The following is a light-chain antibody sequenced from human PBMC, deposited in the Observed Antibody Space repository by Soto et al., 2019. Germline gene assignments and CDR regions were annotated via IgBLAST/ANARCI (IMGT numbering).Light chain of an antibody. Sequence: EIVMTQSTATLSVSPGERITISCRASQTVGSNLAWYQQKPGQAPRLLIYTTSSRATGVPAKFSGSGSGTEFTLTIDSLQSEDFVLYYCQQYNSWPRTFGQGTKVDIK. CDR2: TTS. CDR3: QQYNSWPRT. CDR1: QTVGSN. J-gene: IGKJ1*01. V-gene: IGKV3-15*01.